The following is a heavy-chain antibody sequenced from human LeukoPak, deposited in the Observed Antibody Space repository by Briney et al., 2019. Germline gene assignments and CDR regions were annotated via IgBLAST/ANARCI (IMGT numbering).Heavy chain of an antibody. D-gene: IGHD3-22*01. CDR3: AADSTTYYYDSSGYGYYYYGMDV. J-gene: IGHJ6*02. Sequence: ASVKVSCKASGYTFTSYDINWVRQATGQGLEWMGWMNPNSGNTGYAQKFQGRVTITRNTSISTAYMELSSLRSEDTAVYYCAADSTTYYYDSSGYGYYYYGMDVWGQGTTVTVSS. CDR2: MNPNSGNT. CDR1: GYTFTSYD. V-gene: IGHV1-8*03.